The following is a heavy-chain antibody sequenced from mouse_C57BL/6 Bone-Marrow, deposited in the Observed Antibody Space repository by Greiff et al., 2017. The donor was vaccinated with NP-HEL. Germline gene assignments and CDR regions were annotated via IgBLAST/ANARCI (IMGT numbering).Heavy chain of an antibody. D-gene: IGHD1-1*01. CDR2: ISSGSSTI. CDR3: ARGVLRSYYYAMDY. CDR1: GFTFSDYG. Sequence: VQLKESGGGLVKPGGSLKLSCAASGFTFSDYGMHWVRQAPEKGLEWVAYISSGSSTIYYADTVKGRFTISRDNAKITLFLQMTSLRSEDTAMYYCARGVLRSYYYAMDYWGQGTSVTVSS. J-gene: IGHJ4*01. V-gene: IGHV5-17*01.